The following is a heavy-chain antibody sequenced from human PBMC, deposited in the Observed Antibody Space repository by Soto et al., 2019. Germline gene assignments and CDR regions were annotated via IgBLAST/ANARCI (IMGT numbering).Heavy chain of an antibody. Sequence: SETLSLTCAVYGGSFSGYYWSWIRQPPGKGLEWIGAINHSGSTNYNPSLKSRVTVSVDTSKNQFSLKLSSVTAADTAVYYCARRAAALGYYYYYYYMDVWGKGTTVTVSS. V-gene: IGHV4-34*01. D-gene: IGHD6-13*01. CDR2: INHSGST. CDR3: ARRAAALGYYYYYYYMDV. J-gene: IGHJ6*03. CDR1: GGSFSGYY.